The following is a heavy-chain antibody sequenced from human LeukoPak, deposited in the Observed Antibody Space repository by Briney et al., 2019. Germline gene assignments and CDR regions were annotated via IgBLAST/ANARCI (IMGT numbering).Heavy chain of an antibody. Sequence: PGGSLRLSCAASGFIFSDYYMSWIRQAPGKGLEWVSYISSSGTTIYYADSVKGRFTISRDNAKNSLYLQVNSLRVEDSALYYCARDPNWNYVDYWGQGTLVTVSS. CDR3: ARDPNWNYVDY. CDR1: GFIFSDYY. J-gene: IGHJ4*02. CDR2: ISSSGTTI. D-gene: IGHD1-1*01. V-gene: IGHV3-11*04.